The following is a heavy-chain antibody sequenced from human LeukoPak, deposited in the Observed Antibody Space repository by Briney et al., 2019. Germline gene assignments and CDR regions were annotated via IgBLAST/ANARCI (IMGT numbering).Heavy chain of an antibody. J-gene: IGHJ5*02. D-gene: IGHD2-2*01. V-gene: IGHV3-23*01. CDR1: GFTFSSYA. CDR2: ISGSGGST. Sequence: GGSLRLSCAASGFTFSSYAMSWVRQAPGKGLEWVSAISGSGGSTYYADSVKGRFTISRDNSKNTLYLQMNSLRAEDTAVYYCAKDCSSTSCYDWFDPWGQGTLVNVSS. CDR3: AKDCSSTSCYDWFDP.